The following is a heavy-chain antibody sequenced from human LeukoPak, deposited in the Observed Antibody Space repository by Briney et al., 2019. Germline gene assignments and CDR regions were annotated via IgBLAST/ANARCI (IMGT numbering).Heavy chain of an antibody. CDR2: INPNSGGT. Sequence: ASVKVSCKASGYTFTDYYMHWVRQAPGQGLEWMGWINPNSGGTNYAQKFQGRVTMTRDTSISTAYMELSRLRSDDTAVYYCARLFITMVRGAEYYFDYWGQGTLVTVSS. CDR3: ARLFITMVRGAEYYFDY. D-gene: IGHD3-10*01. V-gene: IGHV1-2*02. CDR1: GYTFTDYY. J-gene: IGHJ4*02.